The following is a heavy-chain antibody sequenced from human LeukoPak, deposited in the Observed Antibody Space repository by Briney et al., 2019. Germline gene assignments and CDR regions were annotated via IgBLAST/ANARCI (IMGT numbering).Heavy chain of an antibody. D-gene: IGHD4/OR15-4a*01. Sequence: GGSLRLSCAASEFSFSNFAMYWVRQAPGKGLEWLAVISYDGSIRYYADSVKGRFTISRDNAKNSLYLQMNSLRAEDTAVYYCARDLTGTGNFDYWGQGTLVTVSS. CDR2: ISYDGSIR. CDR1: EFSFSNFA. J-gene: IGHJ4*02. CDR3: ARDLTGTGNFDY. V-gene: IGHV3-30-3*01.